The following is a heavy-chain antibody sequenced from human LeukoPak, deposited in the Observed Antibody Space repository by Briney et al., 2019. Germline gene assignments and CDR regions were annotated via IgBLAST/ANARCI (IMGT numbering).Heavy chain of an antibody. D-gene: IGHD6-13*01. Sequence: PGRSLRLSCAASGFTFSSYGMSWVRQAPGKGLEWVSAISGSGGSTYYADSVKGRFTISRDNSKNTLYLQMNSLRAEDTAVYYCAKGDCSSSWCPPWHGFDYWGQGTLVTVSS. CDR1: GFTFSSYG. CDR2: ISGSGGST. CDR3: AKGDCSSSWCPPWHGFDY. V-gene: IGHV3-23*01. J-gene: IGHJ4*02.